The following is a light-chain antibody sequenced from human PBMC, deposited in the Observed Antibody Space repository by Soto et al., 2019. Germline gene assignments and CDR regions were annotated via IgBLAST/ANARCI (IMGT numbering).Light chain of an antibody. CDR2: AAS. V-gene: IGKV1-39*01. CDR1: QSIVTY. CDR3: QQSHSTPPWT. J-gene: IGKJ1*01. Sequence: DIQMTQSPSSLSASVGDRVTITCRVSQSIVTYLNWYLQKPGKAPKLLIYAASNLQSGVPSRFSGSGSGTDFTLTISSLQPEDFATYFCQQSHSTPPWTFGQGTKVDIK.